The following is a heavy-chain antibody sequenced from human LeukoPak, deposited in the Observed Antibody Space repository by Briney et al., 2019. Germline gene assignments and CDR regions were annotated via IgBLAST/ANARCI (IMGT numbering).Heavy chain of an antibody. CDR3: PGSPYYGWGGGPN. CDR1: GFTFSSYG. CDR2: ISYDGSNK. V-gene: IGHV3-30*03. D-gene: IGHD3-10*01. J-gene: IGHJ4*02. Sequence: HPGGSLRLSCAASGFTFSSYGMHWVRQAPGKGLEWVAVISYDGSNKYYADSVKGRFTISRDNSKNTLYLQMNSLRAEDTAVYYWPGSPYYGWGGGPNWGQGTLVTVSS.